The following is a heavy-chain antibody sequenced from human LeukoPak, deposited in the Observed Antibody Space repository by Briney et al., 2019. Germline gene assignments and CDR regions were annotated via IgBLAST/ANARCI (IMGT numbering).Heavy chain of an antibody. J-gene: IGHJ4*02. V-gene: IGHV5-51*01. CDR1: GYTFTSYW. Sequence: GESLKISCKGTGYTFTSYWIGWVRQMPGKGLEWMGIIYPGDSVTRYSPSFQGQVTISADKSISTAYLQWSSLKASDTAMYYCAVTPGYCSGGSCIGGDYWGQGTLVTVSS. CDR3: AVTPGYCSGGSCIGGDY. D-gene: IGHD2-15*01. CDR2: IYPGDSVT.